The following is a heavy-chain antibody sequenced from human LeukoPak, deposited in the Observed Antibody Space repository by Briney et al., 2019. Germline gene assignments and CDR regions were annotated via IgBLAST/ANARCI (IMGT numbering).Heavy chain of an antibody. J-gene: IGHJ4*02. V-gene: IGHV3-21*01. CDR3: ASLSSSFLVDY. CDR2: ISSSSSYI. D-gene: IGHD6-13*01. CDR1: GFTFSSYS. Sequence: GGSLRLSCAASGFTFSSYSMNWVRQAPGKVLEWVSSISSSSSYIYYADSVKGRFTISRDNAKNSLYLQMNSLRAEDTAVYYCASLSSSFLVDYWGQGTLVTVSS.